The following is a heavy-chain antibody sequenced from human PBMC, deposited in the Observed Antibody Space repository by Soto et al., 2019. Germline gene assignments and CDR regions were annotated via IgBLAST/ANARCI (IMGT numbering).Heavy chain of an antibody. CDR1: GYTFTSYD. J-gene: IGHJ6*02. CDR3: ARGYDSSGYYYFHYYHYYGMDV. D-gene: IGHD3-22*01. Sequence: GASVNVSCKASGYTFTSYDINWVRQATGQGLEWMGWMNPNSGNTGYAQKFQGRVTMTRNTSISTAYMELSSLRSEDTAVYYCARGYDSSGYYYFHYYHYYGMDVWGQGTTVTVSS. V-gene: IGHV1-8*01. CDR2: MNPNSGNT.